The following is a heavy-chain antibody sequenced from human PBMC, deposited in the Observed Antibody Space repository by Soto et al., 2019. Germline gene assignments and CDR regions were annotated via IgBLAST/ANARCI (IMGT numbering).Heavy chain of an antibody. D-gene: IGHD3-22*01. CDR3: AKLTYPSDSTGYYYERVSGWIDS. CDR2: ISGNGGST. Sequence: EVQLLESGGGLVQPGGSLRLSCVGSGLTFSSYAMGWVRQAPGKGLEWVSDISGNGGSTYYADSVKGRFTISRDNSKNTLFLEMNSLRAEDTAVYYCAKLTYPSDSTGYYYERVSGWIDSWGQGTLVTVSS. CDR1: GLTFSSYA. J-gene: IGHJ5*01. V-gene: IGHV3-23*01.